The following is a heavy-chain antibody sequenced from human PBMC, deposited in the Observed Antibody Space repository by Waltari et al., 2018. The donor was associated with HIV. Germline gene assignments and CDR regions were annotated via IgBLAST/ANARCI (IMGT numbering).Heavy chain of an antibody. D-gene: IGHD4-17*01. Sequence: QLVESGGRVVRPGESLRLSRATFRLTSSRYGTPRVRPPPGKGLEWVAVISYEGSNKDYADSVKGRFTISRDNSKNKLYLQMSSLRAEDTAVYYCAKDKDSTVTTIVYYYGMDVWGQGTTVTVSS. CDR1: RLTSSRYG. CDR3: AKDKDSTVTTIVYYYGMDV. J-gene: IGHJ6*02. CDR2: ISYEGSNK. V-gene: IGHV3-30*18.